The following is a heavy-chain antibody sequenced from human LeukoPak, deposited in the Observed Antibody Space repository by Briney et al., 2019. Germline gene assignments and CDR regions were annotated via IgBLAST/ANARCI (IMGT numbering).Heavy chain of an antibody. CDR3: ARDRLPYDYGDYGDAFDI. D-gene: IGHD4-17*01. CDR1: GFTFSSYS. J-gene: IGHJ3*02. Sequence: GGSLRLSCAASGFTFSSYSMNWVRQAPGKGLEWVSYISSSSSTIYYADSVKGRFTISRDNAKNSLYLQMNSLRDEDTAVYYCARDRLPYDYGDYGDAFDIWGQGIMVTVSS. CDR2: ISSSSSTI. V-gene: IGHV3-48*02.